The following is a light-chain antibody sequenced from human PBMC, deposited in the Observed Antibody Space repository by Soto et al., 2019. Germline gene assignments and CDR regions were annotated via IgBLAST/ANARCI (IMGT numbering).Light chain of an antibody. V-gene: IGKV3-15*01. Sequence: EIVMTQSPATLSVSPGDRATLSCRASQSVSSNVAWYQQKPGQAPMLLIYGASTRATVIPARFSGSGSGTEFTLTISSLQSEDVAVYYCQEYANWPPYTFGQGTELEIK. CDR3: QEYANWPPYT. CDR2: GAS. CDR1: QSVSSN. J-gene: IGKJ2*01.